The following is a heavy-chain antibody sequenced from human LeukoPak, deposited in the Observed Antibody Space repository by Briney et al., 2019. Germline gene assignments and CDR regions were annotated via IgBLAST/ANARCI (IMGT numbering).Heavy chain of an antibody. D-gene: IGHD3-16*01. CDR2: IKSKTDGGTT. CDR3: TTALAEWGYYYYYMDC. V-gene: IGHV3-15*01. Sequence: GGSLRLSCAASGFTFSNAWMSWVRQAPGKGLEWVGRIKSKTDGGTTDYAAPVKGRFTISRDDSKNTLYLQMNSLKTEDTAVYYCTTALAEWGYYYYYMDCWGKGTTVTVSS. J-gene: IGHJ6*03. CDR1: GFTFSNAW.